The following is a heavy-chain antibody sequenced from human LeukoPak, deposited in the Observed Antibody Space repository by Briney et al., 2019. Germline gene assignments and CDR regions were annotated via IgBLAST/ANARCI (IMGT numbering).Heavy chain of an antibody. CDR1: GGSLSSGSYY. V-gene: IGHV4-61*02. CDR2: IYTSGST. CDR3: ARGWLQGSLDY. J-gene: IGHJ4*02. D-gene: IGHD5-24*01. Sequence: SQTLSLTCTVSGGSLSSGSYYWSWIRQPAGKGLEWIGRIYTSGSTNYNPSLKSRVTISVDTSKNQFSLKLSSVAAADTAVYYCARGWLQGSLDYWGQGTLVTVSS.